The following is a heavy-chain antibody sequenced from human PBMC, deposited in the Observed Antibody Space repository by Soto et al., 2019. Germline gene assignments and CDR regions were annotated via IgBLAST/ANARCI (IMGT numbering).Heavy chain of an antibody. CDR1: GGSISSYY. CDR2: IYTSGST. V-gene: IGHV4-4*07. CDR3: ARDIREAAAFSFDY. J-gene: IGHJ4*02. D-gene: IGHD6-13*01. Sequence: SETLSLTCTVSGGSISSYYWSWIRQPAGKGLEWIGRIYTSGSTNYNPSLTSRVTMSVDTSKNQFSLKLSSVTAADTAVYYCARDIREAAAFSFDYWGQGTLVTVSS.